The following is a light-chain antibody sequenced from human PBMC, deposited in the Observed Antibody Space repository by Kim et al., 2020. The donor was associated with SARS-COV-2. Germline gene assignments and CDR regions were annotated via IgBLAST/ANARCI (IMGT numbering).Light chain of an antibody. CDR3: CSRDSTAKDYV. J-gene: IGLJ1*01. CDR1: SLRKSY. V-gene: IGLV3-19*01. CDR2: DEN. Sequence: LGPTDRITCQGDSLRKSYASWYEQKPGQAPILVMSDENNRPSGIPDRFSGSSSGSTASLTITGAQAEDEADYYCCSRDSTAKDYVFGTGTKVTVL.